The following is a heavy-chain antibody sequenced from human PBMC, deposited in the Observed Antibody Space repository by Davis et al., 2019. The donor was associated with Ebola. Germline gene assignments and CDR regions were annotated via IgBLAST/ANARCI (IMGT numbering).Heavy chain of an antibody. J-gene: IGHJ4*02. CDR3: AKDWGYMVRGVMIDY. CDR1: GFTFSSYA. D-gene: IGHD3-10*01. CDR2: ISGSGGST. Sequence: GGSLRLSCAASGFTFSSYAMSWVRQAPGKGLEWVSAISGSGGSTYYADSVKGRFTISRDSSKNTLFLQMSSLRAEDTAVYYCAKDWGYMVRGVMIDYWGQGTLVTVSS. V-gene: IGHV3-23*01.